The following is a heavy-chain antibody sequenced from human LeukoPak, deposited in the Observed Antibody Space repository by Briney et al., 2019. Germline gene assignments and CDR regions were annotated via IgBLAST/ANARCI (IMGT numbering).Heavy chain of an antibody. CDR1: GFTFGTYA. D-gene: IGHD3-22*01. J-gene: IGHJ4*02. V-gene: IGHV3-23*01. CDR2: ISGSGGST. Sequence: GGSLRLSCAASGFTFGTYAMSWVRQAPGKGLEWVSDISGSGGSTYYADSVKGRFTISRDNSKNTLYPQMNSLRAEDTAIYYCAKDNRGTIVVVTPYYFDYWGQGTLVTVSS. CDR3: AKDNRGTIVVVTPYYFDY.